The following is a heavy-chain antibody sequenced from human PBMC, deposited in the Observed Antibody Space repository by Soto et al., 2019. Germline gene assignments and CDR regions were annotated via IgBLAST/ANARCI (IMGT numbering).Heavy chain of an antibody. V-gene: IGHV1-18*01. J-gene: IGHJ4*02. Sequence: QVQVVQSGPEVKKPGASVKVSCTTSGYTFGRYGVSWVRQAPGQGLEWVGWINPYNGKTDYAQNLQGRVTMTTDTSTTTAYMELRSLRSYDTAVYYCARGAAGAFDYWGQGALVTVSS. CDR1: GYTFGRYG. CDR3: ARGAAGAFDY. CDR2: INPYNGKT. D-gene: IGHD2-15*01.